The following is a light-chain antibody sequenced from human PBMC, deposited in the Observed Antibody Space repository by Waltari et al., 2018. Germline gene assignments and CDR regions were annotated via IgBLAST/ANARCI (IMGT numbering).Light chain of an antibody. V-gene: IGKV4-1*01. Sequence: DIVMTQSPESLAVSLSDRATIHCQSSQSVLYSSNNKNQLAWYQQKPGQPPKLLLYWASPRESGVPDRFSGSGSETDFTLTISSLQAEDVAVYYCHQYYSTPFTFGQGTKLEIK. CDR1: QSVLYSSNNKNQ. CDR3: HQYYSTPFT. J-gene: IGKJ2*01. CDR2: WAS.